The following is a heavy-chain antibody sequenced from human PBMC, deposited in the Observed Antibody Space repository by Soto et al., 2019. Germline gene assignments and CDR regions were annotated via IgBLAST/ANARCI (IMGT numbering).Heavy chain of an antibody. CDR1: GYSFSTYS. CDR2: XXSXXXXX. Sequence: GESLKISCKGSGYSFSTYSIVWVRQMPGKGLEWXGTXXSXXXXXRXXPSFQGQVTISADKSISTAYPQWSSLQASDTAMYYCATWRSSSWFDYWGQGTLVTASS. J-gene: IGHJ4*02. D-gene: IGHD6-13*01. V-gene: IGHV5-51*01. CDR3: ATWRSSSWFDY.